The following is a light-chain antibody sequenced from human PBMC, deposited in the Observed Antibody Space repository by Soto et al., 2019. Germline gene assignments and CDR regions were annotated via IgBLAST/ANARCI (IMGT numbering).Light chain of an antibody. J-gene: IGKJ1*01. CDR3: QQYFSFPWT. CDR1: QSVLYSSNNKNY. Sequence: DIVMTQSPDSLAVSLGERATINCKSSQSVLYSSNNKNYLAWYQQKPGQPPELLIYWASTRESGVPDRFGGSGSGTDFTLTISSLQAEDVAVYYCQQYFSFPWTFGQGTKVEIK. CDR2: WAS. V-gene: IGKV4-1*01.